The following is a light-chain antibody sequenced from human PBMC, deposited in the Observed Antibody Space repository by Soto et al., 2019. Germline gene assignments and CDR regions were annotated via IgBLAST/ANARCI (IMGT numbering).Light chain of an antibody. CDR3: QQHGSSLALT. V-gene: IGKV3-20*01. Sequence: EVVLTQSPGTLSLSPGERATLSCRASQTVSLSYLAWYQQKPGQAPRLLIYGASSRATGIPDRFSGGGSGTDFTLTISRLEPEDFAVYYCQQHGSSLALTFGGGTKVDIK. CDR1: QTVSLSY. J-gene: IGKJ4*01. CDR2: GAS.